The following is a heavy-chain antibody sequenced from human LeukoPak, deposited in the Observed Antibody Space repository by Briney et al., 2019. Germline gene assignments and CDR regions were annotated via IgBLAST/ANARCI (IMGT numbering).Heavy chain of an antibody. CDR1: GYTFTGYY. D-gene: IGHD2-15*01. V-gene: IGHV1-2*02. J-gene: IGHJ4*02. Sequence: ASVTVSCKASGYTFTGYYMHWVRQAPGQGLEWMGWINPNRSDTNYAQKIQGRVSMTRDTSISTAYMELSRLRSDDTAVYYCARDFRMVVVAATGSDYWGQGTLVTVSS. CDR2: INPNRSDT. CDR3: ARDFRMVVVAATGSDY.